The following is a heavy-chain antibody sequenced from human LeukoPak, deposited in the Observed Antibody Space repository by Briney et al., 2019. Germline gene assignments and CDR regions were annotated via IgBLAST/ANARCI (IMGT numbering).Heavy chain of an antibody. D-gene: IGHD2/OR15-2a*01. CDR2: ISSSSSYI. V-gene: IGHV3-21*01. Sequence: GGSLRLSCAASGFTFSSYSMNWVRQAPGKGLEWVSSISSSSSYIYYADSVKGRFTISRDNAKNSLYLQMNSLRAEDTAVYYCARAPTSWRFSYFDYWGQGTLVTVSS. CDR3: ARAPTSWRFSYFDY. J-gene: IGHJ4*02. CDR1: GFTFSSYS.